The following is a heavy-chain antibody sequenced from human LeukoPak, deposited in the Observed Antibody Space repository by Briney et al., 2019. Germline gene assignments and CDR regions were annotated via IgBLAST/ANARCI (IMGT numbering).Heavy chain of an antibody. CDR2: IKQDGSEK. V-gene: IGHV3-7*01. J-gene: IGHJ6*02. D-gene: IGHD3-22*01. CDR1: GFTFSSYW. CDR3: ARDGTPDYYDSSGFYYYYGMDV. Sequence: GGSLRLSCAASGFTFSSYWMNWARQAPGKGLEWVANIKQDGSEKYYVDSVKGRFTISRDNAKNSLYLQMNSLRAEDTAVYYCARDGTPDYYDSSGFYYYYGMDVWGQGTTVTVSS.